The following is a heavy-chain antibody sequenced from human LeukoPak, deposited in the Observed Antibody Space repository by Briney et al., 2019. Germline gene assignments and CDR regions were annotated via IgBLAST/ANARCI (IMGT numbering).Heavy chain of an antibody. CDR3: AKDRSGNPVRYFDL. D-gene: IGHD4-23*01. V-gene: IGHV3-9*01. CDR2: ISWNSGSI. J-gene: IGHJ2*01. Sequence: GGSLRLSCAASGFTFDDYAMHWVRQAPGKGLEWVSGISWNSGSIGYADSVKGRFTISRDNAKNSLYLQMNSLRAEDTALYYCAKDRSGNPVRYFDLWGRGTLVTVSS. CDR1: GFTFDDYA.